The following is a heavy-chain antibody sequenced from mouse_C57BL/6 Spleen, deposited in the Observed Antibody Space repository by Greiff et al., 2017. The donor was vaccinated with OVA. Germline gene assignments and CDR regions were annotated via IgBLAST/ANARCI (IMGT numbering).Heavy chain of an antibody. CDR3: AREGGNYEYYAMDY. D-gene: IGHD2-1*01. J-gene: IGHJ4*01. CDR2: LYPGDGDT. CDR1: GYAFSSYW. V-gene: IGHV1-80*01. Sequence: VQLVESGAELVKPGASVKISCKASGYAFSSYWMNWVKQRPGKGLEWIGQLYPGDGDTNYNGKFKGKATLTADKSSSTAYMQLSSLTSEDTAVYFCAREGGNYEYYAMDYWGQGTSVTVSS.